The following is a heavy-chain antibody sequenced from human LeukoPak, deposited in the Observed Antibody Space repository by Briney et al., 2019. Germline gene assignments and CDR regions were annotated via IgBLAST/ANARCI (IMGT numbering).Heavy chain of an antibody. J-gene: IGHJ4*02. D-gene: IGHD5-12*01. CDR3: ATWGVATNYFDY. Sequence: SETLSLTCAVYGGSFSGYYWSWIRQPPGKGLEWIGEINHSGSTNYNPSLKSRVTISVDTSKNQFSLKLSSVTAADTAVYYCATWGVATNYFDYWGQGTLVTVSS. CDR1: GGSFSGYY. CDR2: INHSGST. V-gene: IGHV4-34*01.